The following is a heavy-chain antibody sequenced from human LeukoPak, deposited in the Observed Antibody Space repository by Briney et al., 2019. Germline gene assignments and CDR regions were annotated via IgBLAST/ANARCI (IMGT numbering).Heavy chain of an antibody. Sequence: SGGSLRLSCAASGFTFSSYGMHWVRQAPGQGLEWVAFIRYDGSNKYYADSVKGRFTMSRDNSKNTLYLQMNSLRAEDTAVSYCAKDYCSSTSCYNNYFDYWGQGTLVTVSS. CDR1: GFTFSSYG. CDR2: IRYDGSNK. D-gene: IGHD2-2*02. V-gene: IGHV3-30*02. J-gene: IGHJ4*02. CDR3: AKDYCSSTSCYNNYFDY.